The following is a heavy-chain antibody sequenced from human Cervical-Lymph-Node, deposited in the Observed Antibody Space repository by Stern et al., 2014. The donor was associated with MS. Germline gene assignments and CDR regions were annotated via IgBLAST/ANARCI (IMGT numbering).Heavy chain of an antibody. CDR3: VRALGSSSFRYWFDP. CDR1: GDSISSSNW. Sequence: QVQLQESGPGLVKPSGTLSLTCAVSGDSISSSNWWSWVRQSPGKGLEWGGAIYHAGTTNYNSTLKSRLTISADNSKNQFPLKLTSETAADTAVYYCVRALGSSSFRYWFDPWGQGTLVIVSS. V-gene: IGHV4-4*02. J-gene: IGHJ5*02. CDR2: IYHAGTT. D-gene: IGHD6-13*01.